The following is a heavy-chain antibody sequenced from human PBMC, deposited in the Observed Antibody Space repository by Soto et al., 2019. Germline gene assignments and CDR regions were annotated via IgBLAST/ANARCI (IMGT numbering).Heavy chain of an antibody. D-gene: IGHD6-13*01. Sequence: SLRLSCAASGFTFSSYSMNWVRQAPGKGLEWVSYISSSSSTIYYADSVKGRFTISRDNAKNSLYLQMNSLRAEDTAVYYCAREKIAAAGRYYYYGMDVWGQGTTVTVSS. J-gene: IGHJ6*02. CDR2: ISSSSSTI. V-gene: IGHV3-48*01. CDR1: GFTFSSYS. CDR3: AREKIAAAGRYYYYGMDV.